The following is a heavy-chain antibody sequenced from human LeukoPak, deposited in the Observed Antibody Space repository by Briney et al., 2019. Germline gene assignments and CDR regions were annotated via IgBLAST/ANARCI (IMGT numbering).Heavy chain of an antibody. J-gene: IGHJ4*02. CDR3: AKDPVDTMVRGVIISAFTYFDY. V-gene: IGHV3-23*01. CDR1: GFTFSTYA. D-gene: IGHD3-10*01. CDR2: ISGSGGST. Sequence: PGGSLRLSCAASGFTFSTYAMSWVRQAPGKGLEWVSAISGSGGSTYYADSVKGRFTISRDNSKNTLYLQMNSLRAEDTAVYYCAKDPVDTMVRGVIISAFTYFDYWGQGTLVTVSS.